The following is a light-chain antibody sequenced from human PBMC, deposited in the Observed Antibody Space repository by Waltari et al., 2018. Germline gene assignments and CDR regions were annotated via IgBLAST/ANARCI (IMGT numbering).Light chain of an antibody. CDR2: GAS. CDR3: QQYGSSIMYT. Sequence: ELTQSRGTLSLSPGERATLSCRASQSITKRYFAWYQQKPGQAPRILIYGASSRAAGIPDRFSGAGSGTDFTLTISRLEPEDSAVYYCQQYGSSIMYTFGQGTKLEIK. CDR1: QSITKRY. V-gene: IGKV3-20*01. J-gene: IGKJ2*01.